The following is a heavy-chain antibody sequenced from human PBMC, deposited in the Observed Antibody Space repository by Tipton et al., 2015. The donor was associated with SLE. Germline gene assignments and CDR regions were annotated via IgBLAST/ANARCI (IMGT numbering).Heavy chain of an antibody. V-gene: IGHV4-30-2*01. J-gene: IGHJ6*02. Sequence: LRLSCTVSGGSIRSAGYSWSWIRQPPGKGLEWIGHIYQSGNTYYNPSLKSRVTISVDRSKNQFSLKLSSVTAADTAVYFCWGYYNYGMDVWGQGTTVTVSS. CDR1: GGSIRSAGYS. CDR3: WGYYNYGMDV. D-gene: IGHD3-16*01. CDR2: IYQSGNT.